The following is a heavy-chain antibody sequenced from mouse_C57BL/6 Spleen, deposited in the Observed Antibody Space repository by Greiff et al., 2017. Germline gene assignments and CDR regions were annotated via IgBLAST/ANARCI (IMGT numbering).Heavy chain of an antibody. CDR3: ARQGITTVVADY. J-gene: IGHJ2*01. CDR2: ISSGGSYT. V-gene: IGHV5-6*01. CDR1: GFTFSSYG. Sequence: EVMLVESGGDLVKPGGSLKLSCAASGFTFSSYGMSWVRQTPDKRLEWVATISSGGSYTYYPDSVKGRFTISRDNAKNTLYLQMSSLKSEDTAMYYCARQGITTVVADYWGQGTTLTVSS. D-gene: IGHD1-1*01.